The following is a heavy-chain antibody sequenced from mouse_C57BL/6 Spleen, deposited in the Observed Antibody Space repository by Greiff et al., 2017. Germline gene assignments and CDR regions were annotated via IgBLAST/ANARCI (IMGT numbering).Heavy chain of an antibody. D-gene: IGHD4-1*01. CDR3: ARYWDGGGFDY. V-gene: IGHV1-69*01. CDR1: GYTFTSYW. Sequence: VQLQQPGAELVMPGASVKLSCKASGYTFTSYWMHWVKQRPGQGLEWIGEIDPSDSYTNYNQKFKGKSTLTVDKSSSTAYMQLSSLTSEDSAVYYCARYWDGGGFDYWGQGTTLTVSS. J-gene: IGHJ2*01. CDR2: IDPSDSYT.